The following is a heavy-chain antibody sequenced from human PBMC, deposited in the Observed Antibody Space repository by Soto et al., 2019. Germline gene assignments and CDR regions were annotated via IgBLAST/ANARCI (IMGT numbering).Heavy chain of an antibody. D-gene: IGHD1-26*01. CDR3: ARRIGWELPNRFDP. CDR2: ISSSSSYT. CDR1: GFTFSDYY. Sequence: GGSLRLSCAASGFTFSDYYMSWIRQAPGKGLEWVSYISSSSSYTNYADSVKGRFTISRDNAKNSLYLQMNSLRAEDTAVYYCARRIGWELPNRFDPWGQGTLVTVSS. J-gene: IGHJ5*02. V-gene: IGHV3-11*06.